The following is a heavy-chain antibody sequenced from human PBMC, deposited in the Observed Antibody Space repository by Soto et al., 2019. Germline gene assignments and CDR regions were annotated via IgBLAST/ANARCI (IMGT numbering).Heavy chain of an antibody. V-gene: IGHV1-46*01. CDR2: INPSGGST. CDR1: GYTFTSYY. Sequence: GASVQVSCKASGYTFTSYYMHWVRQAPGQGLEWMGIINPSGGSTSYAQKFQGRVTMTRDTSTSTVYMELSSLRSEDTAVYYCARLRIAIQNYYGMDVWGQGTTVTVSS. CDR3: ARLRIAIQNYYGMDV. J-gene: IGHJ6*02.